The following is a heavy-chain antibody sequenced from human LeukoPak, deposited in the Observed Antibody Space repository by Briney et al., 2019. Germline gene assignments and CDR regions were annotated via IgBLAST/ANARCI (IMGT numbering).Heavy chain of an antibody. J-gene: IGHJ3*02. D-gene: IGHD1-26*01. CDR3: ARGGSYLSAFDI. Sequence: GGSLRLSCAASGFTVSSNYMSWVRQAPGKGLEWVSGITGSGGSTYYAASVRGRFTISRDNSKNTLYPQMNSLRGEDTAVYYCARGGSYLSAFDIWGQGTMVTVSS. CDR1: GFTVSSNY. V-gene: IGHV3-53*01. CDR2: TGSGGST.